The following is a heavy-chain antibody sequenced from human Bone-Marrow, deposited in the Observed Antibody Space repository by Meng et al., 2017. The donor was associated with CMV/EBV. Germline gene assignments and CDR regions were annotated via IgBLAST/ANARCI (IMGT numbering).Heavy chain of an antibody. D-gene: IGHD1-26*01. CDR2: INHSGST. Sequence: SQTLSLTCAVYGGSFSGYYLSWIRQPPGKGLEWIGEINHSGSTNYNPSLKSRVTISVDTSKNQFSLKLSSVTAADTAVYYCARGGGRSRSGRYSVDYWGQGTLDTVSS. J-gene: IGHJ4*02. V-gene: IGHV4-34*01. CDR3: ARGGGRSRSGRYSVDY. CDR1: GGSFSGYY.